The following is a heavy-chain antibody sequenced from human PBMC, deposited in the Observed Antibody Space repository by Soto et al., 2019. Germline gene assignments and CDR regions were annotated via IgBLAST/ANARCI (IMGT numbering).Heavy chain of an antibody. CDR1: GGSISSGGYY. CDR3: ATGGDLAWLLSDYYYYYMDV. CDR2: IYYSGST. J-gene: IGHJ6*03. V-gene: IGHV4-31*03. Sequence: QVQLQESGPGLVKPSQTLSLTCTVSGGSISSGGYYWSWIRQHPGKGLEWIGYIYYSGSTYYNPSLKSRGTISVDTSKHQFSLKLSSVSAADTAVYYCATGGDLAWLLSDYYYYYMDVWGKGTTVTVSS. D-gene: IGHD3-3*01.